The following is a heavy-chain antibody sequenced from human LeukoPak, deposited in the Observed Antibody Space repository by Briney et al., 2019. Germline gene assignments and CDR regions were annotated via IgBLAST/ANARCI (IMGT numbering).Heavy chain of an antibody. Sequence: SETLSLTCSVSGDSISSGGYYWSWIRQHPGKGLEWIGYIYYSGSTYYNPSLKSRITISVDTSKNQFSLKLSSVIAADTAVYYCARVGAMYCGGDCYYVDYWGQGTLVTVSS. D-gene: IGHD2-21*02. CDR2: IYYSGST. V-gene: IGHV4-31*03. J-gene: IGHJ4*02. CDR1: GDSISSGGYY. CDR3: ARVGAMYCGGDCYYVDY.